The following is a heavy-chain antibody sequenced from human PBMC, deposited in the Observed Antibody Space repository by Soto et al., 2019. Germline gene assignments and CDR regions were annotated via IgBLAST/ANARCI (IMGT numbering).Heavy chain of an antibody. D-gene: IGHD4-17*01. Sequence: PSETLSLTCTVSGGSISSYYWSWIRQPPGKGLEWIGYIYYSGSTNYNPSLKSRVTISVDTSKNQFSLKLSSVTAADTAVYYCGRKIAYGVNSGPVDYWGQGTLATVSS. CDR1: GGSISSYY. CDR2: IYYSGST. J-gene: IGHJ4*02. V-gene: IGHV4-59*08. CDR3: GRKIAYGVNSGPVDY.